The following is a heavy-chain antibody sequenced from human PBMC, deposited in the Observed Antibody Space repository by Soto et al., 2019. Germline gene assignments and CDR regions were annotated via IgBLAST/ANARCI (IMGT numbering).Heavy chain of an antibody. D-gene: IGHD3-16*01. CDR1: GFTVSSNY. CDR2: IYSGGST. CDR3: ARLSWAPTYYFDY. V-gene: IGHV3-66*01. Sequence: GGSLRLSCAASGFTVSSNYMSWVRQAPGKGLEWVSVIYSGGSTYYADSVKGRFTISRDNSKNTLYLQMNSLRAEDTAVYYCARLSWAPTYYFDYWGQGTLVT. J-gene: IGHJ4*02.